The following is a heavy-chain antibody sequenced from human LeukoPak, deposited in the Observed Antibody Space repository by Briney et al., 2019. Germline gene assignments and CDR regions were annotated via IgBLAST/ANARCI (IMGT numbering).Heavy chain of an antibody. J-gene: IGHJ4*02. CDR2: IYTSGSS. Sequence: SETLCLTCTASGGSISSGSYYWSWIRQPAGKGLEWIGRIYTSGSSNYNPSLKSRVTISVDTSKNQFSLKLSSVTAADTAVYYCASWVLSGYFDYWGQGTLVTVSS. CDR3: ASWVLSGYFDY. CDR1: GGSISSGSYY. V-gene: IGHV4-61*02. D-gene: IGHD2-15*01.